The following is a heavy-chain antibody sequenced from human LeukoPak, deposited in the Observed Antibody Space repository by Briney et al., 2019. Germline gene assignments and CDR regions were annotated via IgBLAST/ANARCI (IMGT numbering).Heavy chain of an antibody. CDR1: GTSITPYS. V-gene: IGHV4-4*09. CDR3: ARHRAEMATITDDTFDM. D-gene: IGHD5-24*01. CDR2: FYTSGNT. Sequence: SETLSLTCSVSGTSITPYSWSWIRQPPGRGLEWIGYFYTSGNTHQNPALKSRVTMSIDASKNQFSLRLSSMTAADTAVYYCARHRAEMATITDDTFDMWGQGTMVTVSS. J-gene: IGHJ3*02.